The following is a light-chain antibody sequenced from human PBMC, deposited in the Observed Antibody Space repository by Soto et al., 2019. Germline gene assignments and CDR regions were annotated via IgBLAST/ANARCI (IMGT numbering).Light chain of an antibody. CDR3: EHLNSYPIS. CDR1: QGISNY. CDR2: AAS. V-gene: IGKV1-17*03. J-gene: IGKJ5*01. Sequence: DIQMTQYQSAMSASVGDRVTITCRASQGISNYLAWFQQKPGKVHKRLIYAASSLQSGVPSRFSGSGSGTEFTLTISSLQPEDFATYYCEHLNSYPISFGEGTRLEIK.